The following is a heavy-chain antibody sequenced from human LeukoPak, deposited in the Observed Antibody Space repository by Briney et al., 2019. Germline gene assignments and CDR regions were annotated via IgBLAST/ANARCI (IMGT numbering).Heavy chain of an antibody. V-gene: IGHV1-18*01. CDR3: ARITPGTSYFDY. Sequence: ASVKVSCKASGYTFTSYGISSVRQAPGQGLEWMGWISAYNGNTNYAQKFQGRVTMTRDTSTSTVYMELNSLTSEDTGIYYCARITPGTSYFDYWGQGTLVAVSS. CDR1: GYTFTSYG. J-gene: IGHJ4*02. CDR2: ISAYNGNT. D-gene: IGHD1-14*01.